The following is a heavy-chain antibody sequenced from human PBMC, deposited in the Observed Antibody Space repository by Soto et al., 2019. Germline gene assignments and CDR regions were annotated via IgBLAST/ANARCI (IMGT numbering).Heavy chain of an antibody. CDR3: AADPTYYYDSRGGRFDI. CDR1: GFTFTSSA. CDR2: IVVGSGNT. Sequence: GASVTVSCKASGFTFTSSAVLWVRQARGQRLEGIGWIVVGSGNTNYAQKFQERVTITRDMSTSTAYMELSSLRSEDTAVYYCAADPTYYYDSRGGRFDIWGQGTMVTVSS. J-gene: IGHJ3*02. D-gene: IGHD3-22*01. V-gene: IGHV1-58*01.